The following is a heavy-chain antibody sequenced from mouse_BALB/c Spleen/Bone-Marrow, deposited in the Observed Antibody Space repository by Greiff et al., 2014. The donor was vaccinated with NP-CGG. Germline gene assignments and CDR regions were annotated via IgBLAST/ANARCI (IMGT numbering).Heavy chain of an antibody. D-gene: IGHD2-3*01. J-gene: IGHJ4*01. CDR2: INPGNGGT. V-gene: IGHV1S81*02. CDR1: GYTFTSYY. Sequence: VQLQESGAELVKPGASVKLSCKASGYTFTSYYMYWVKQRPGQGLEWIGGINPGNGGTNFNEKFKSKATLTVDKSSSTAYMQLSSLTSEDSAVYYCTRYGYDPLYAMDYWGQGTSVTVSS. CDR3: TRYGYDPLYAMDY.